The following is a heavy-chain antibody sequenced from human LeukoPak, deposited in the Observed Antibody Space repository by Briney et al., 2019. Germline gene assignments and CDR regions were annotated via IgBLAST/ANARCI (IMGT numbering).Heavy chain of an antibody. V-gene: IGHV1-8*01. CDR2: MNPKSGKT. D-gene: IGHD3-9*01. J-gene: IGHJ4*02. Sequence: ASVKVSCKASGYTFTSYYINWVRQATGQGLEWMGWMNPKSGKTGYAQKFQGRFTMTRNTSISTAYMELSSLRSEDTAVYYCARVSPRYAGYSPNWGQGTLVTVSS. CDR3: ARVSPRYAGYSPN. CDR1: GYTFTSYY.